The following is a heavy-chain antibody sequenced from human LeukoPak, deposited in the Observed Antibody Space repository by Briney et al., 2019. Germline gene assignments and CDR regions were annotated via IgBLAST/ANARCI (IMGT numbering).Heavy chain of an antibody. CDR3: AKDLGKSIWPDSSSPAEY. D-gene: IGHD6-13*01. CDR2: ITGSGGST. J-gene: IGHJ1*01. CDR1: GFTFSNYA. V-gene: IGHV3-23*01. Sequence: GGSLRLSCAASGFTFSNYAMGWVRQGPGKGLEWVSTITGSGGSTYYADSVKGRFTISRDNSKNTLYLQMKSLRAEDTAVYYCAKDLGKSIWPDSSSPAEYWGQGTLVTVSS.